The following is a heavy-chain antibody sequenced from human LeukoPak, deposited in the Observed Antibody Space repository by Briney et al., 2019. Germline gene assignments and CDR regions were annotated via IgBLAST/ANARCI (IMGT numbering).Heavy chain of an antibody. V-gene: IGHV1-8*02. Sequence: ASVKVSCKASGGTFSSYAISWVRQAPGQGLEWMGWMNPNSGNTGYAQKFQGRVTMTRNTSISTAYMELSSLRSEDTAVYYCARGTSSSWFYYYGMDVWGQGTTVTVSS. D-gene: IGHD6-13*01. J-gene: IGHJ6*02. CDR3: ARGTSSSWFYYYGMDV. CDR1: GGTFSSYA. CDR2: MNPNSGNT.